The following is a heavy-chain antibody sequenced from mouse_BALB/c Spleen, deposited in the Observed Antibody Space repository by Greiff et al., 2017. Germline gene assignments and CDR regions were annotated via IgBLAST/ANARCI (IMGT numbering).Heavy chain of an antibody. CDR2: INPGSGGT. V-gene: IGHV1-54*01. J-gene: IGHJ3*01. CDR3: AGGSGYVGFAY. Sequence: QVQLQQSGAELVRPGTSVKVSCKASGYAFTNYLIAWVKQRPGQGLEWIGVINPGSGGTNYNEKVKGKATLTADKSSSTAYMQLSSLTSDDSAVCFCAGGSGYVGFAYWGQGTLVTVSA. CDR1: GYAFTNYL. D-gene: IGHD1-1*01.